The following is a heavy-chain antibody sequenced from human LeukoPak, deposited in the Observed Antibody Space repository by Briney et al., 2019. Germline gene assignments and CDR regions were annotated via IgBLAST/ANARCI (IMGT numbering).Heavy chain of an antibody. Sequence: PGGFLRLSCATSGFTFSTYAMSWVRQAPGKGLEWVSGISGSGGDTWYADSVKGRFTISRDNSKNTLYLQMNSLRAEDTAVYYCARGASGSDWSLLDYWGQGTLVTVSS. D-gene: IGHD6-19*01. J-gene: IGHJ4*02. CDR1: GFTFSTYA. CDR2: ISGSGGDT. V-gene: IGHV3-23*01. CDR3: ARGASGSDWSLLDY.